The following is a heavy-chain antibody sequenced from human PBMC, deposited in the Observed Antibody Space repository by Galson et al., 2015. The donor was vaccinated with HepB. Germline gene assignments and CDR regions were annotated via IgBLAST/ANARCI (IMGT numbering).Heavy chain of an antibody. CDR3: AKVFPEKTDGWYRQALYYFDS. Sequence: SLRLSCAASGFTFSCYAMAWVRQAPGKGLEWISAITSSGDNTYSADSMKGRFFISRDNSQNTLFLQMNSLRADDTAIYFCAKVFPEKTDGWYRQALYYFDSWGQGTRVTVSS. J-gene: IGHJ4*02. D-gene: IGHD6-19*01. CDR2: ITSSGDNT. V-gene: IGHV3-23*01. CDR1: GFTFSCYA.